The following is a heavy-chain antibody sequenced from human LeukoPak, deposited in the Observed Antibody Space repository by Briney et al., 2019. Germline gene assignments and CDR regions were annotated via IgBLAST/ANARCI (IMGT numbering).Heavy chain of an antibody. CDR2: IIPIFGTA. V-gene: IGHV1-69*06. J-gene: IGHJ4*02. Sequence: SVKVSCTASGGTFSSYAISWVRQAPGQGLEWMGGIIPIFGTANYAQKFQGRVTITADKSTSTAYMELTSLRSEDTAVYSCARELGSGSYWYWGQGTLVTVSS. CDR3: ARELGSGSYWY. CDR1: GGTFSSYA. D-gene: IGHD3-10*01.